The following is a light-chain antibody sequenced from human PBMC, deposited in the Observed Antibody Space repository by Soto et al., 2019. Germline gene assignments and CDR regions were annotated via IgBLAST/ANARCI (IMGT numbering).Light chain of an antibody. V-gene: IGKV1-39*01. CDR1: QSISSY. J-gene: IGKJ1*01. CDR3: QQSYSTPPT. Sequence: DILMTQSPSSLSASVGDRVTITCRASQSISSYLNWYQQKQGKAPKLLIYAASSLQSGVPSRFSGSGSGTDFTLTISSLQPEDFATYYCQQSYSTPPTFGQGTKVEIK. CDR2: AAS.